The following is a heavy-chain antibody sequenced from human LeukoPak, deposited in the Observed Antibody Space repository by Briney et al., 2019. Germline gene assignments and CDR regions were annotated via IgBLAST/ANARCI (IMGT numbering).Heavy chain of an antibody. Sequence: ASVKVSCKASGYTFTGYYMHWVRQAPGQGLEWMGWINPNSGGTNYAQTFQGRVTMTRDTSISTAYMELSRLRTDDPAVSYCARDPPRRIAVAGTTLDYWGQGTLVTVSS. J-gene: IGHJ4*02. CDR3: ARDPPRRIAVAGTTLDY. CDR1: GYTFTGYY. D-gene: IGHD6-19*01. V-gene: IGHV1-2*02. CDR2: INPNSGGT.